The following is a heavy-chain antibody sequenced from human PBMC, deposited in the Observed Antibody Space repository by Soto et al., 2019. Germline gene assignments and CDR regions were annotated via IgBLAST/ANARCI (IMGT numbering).Heavy chain of an antibody. Sequence: GGSLRLSCAASGFTFSSYAMSWVRQAPGKGLEWVSAISGSGGSTYYADSEKGRFTISRDNSKNTLYLQMNSLRAEDTAVYYCAKDLDDSGDLAPEAFDIWGQGTMVTVSS. J-gene: IGHJ3*02. CDR2: ISGSGGST. D-gene: IGHD1-26*01. CDR1: GFTFSSYA. CDR3: AKDLDDSGDLAPEAFDI. V-gene: IGHV3-23*01.